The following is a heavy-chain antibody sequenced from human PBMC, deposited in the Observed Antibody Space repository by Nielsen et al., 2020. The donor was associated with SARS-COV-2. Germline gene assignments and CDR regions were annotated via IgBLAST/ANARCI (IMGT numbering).Heavy chain of an antibody. J-gene: IGHJ3*02. D-gene: IGHD5-24*01. CDR2: ISYDGSNK. CDR3: ASVLQRWLQQWGAFDI. V-gene: IGHV3-30*14. Sequence: VRQAPGKGLEWAAVISYDGSNKYYADSVKGRFTISRHNSKNTLYLQMNSLRAEDTAVYYCASVLQRWLQQWGAFDIWGQGTMVTVSS.